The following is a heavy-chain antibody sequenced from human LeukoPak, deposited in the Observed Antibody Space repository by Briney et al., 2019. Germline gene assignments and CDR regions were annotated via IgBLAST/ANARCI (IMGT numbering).Heavy chain of an antibody. V-gene: IGHV5-51*01. Sequence: GESLKISCKGSGYSFTSYWIGWVRQMPGKGLEWMGIIYPGDSDTRYSPSFQGQVTISADKSISTAYLQWSSLKASDTAMYYCAGQGRYSSSWPAFDPWGQGTLVTVSS. D-gene: IGHD6-13*01. J-gene: IGHJ5*02. CDR1: GYSFTSYW. CDR2: IYPGDSDT. CDR3: AGQGRYSSSWPAFDP.